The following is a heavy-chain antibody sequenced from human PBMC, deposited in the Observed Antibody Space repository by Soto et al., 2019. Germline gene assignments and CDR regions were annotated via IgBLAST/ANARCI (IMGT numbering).Heavy chain of an antibody. D-gene: IGHD6-25*01. V-gene: IGHV3-7*01. Sequence: EVQLVESGGGLVQPGGSQRLSCAASGFTFSSYWMSWVRQAPGKGLEWVANIKQDGSEKYYVDSVKGRFTISRDNAKNSLYLQMNSLRAEDTAVYYCARVSVFYYYYYYMDVWGKGTTVTVSS. J-gene: IGHJ6*03. CDR1: GFTFSSYW. CDR3: ARVSVFYYYYYYMDV. CDR2: IKQDGSEK.